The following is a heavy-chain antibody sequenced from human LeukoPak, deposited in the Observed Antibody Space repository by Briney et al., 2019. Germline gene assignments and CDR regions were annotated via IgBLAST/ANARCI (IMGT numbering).Heavy chain of an antibody. J-gene: IGHJ4*02. CDR3: ARHSSVAGFGY. CDR1: GFTFSSYG. V-gene: IGHV3-30*03. CDR2: ISYDGSNK. Sequence: GGSLRLSCAASGFTFSSYGMHWVRQAPGKGLEWVAVISYDGSNKYYADSVKGRFTISRDNSKNTLYLQMNSLRAEDTAVYYCARHSSVAGFGYWGQGTLVTVSS. D-gene: IGHD6-19*01.